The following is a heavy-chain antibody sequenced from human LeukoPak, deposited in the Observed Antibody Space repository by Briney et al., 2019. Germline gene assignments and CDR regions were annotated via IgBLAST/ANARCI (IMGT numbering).Heavy chain of an antibody. CDR1: GFTFSGSA. D-gene: IGHD1-7*01. Sequence: GGSLRLSCAASGFTFSGSAMHWVRQASGKGLEWVGRIRSKANSYATAYAASGKGRFTISRDDSKNTAYLQMNSLKTEDTAVYYCTKGWELPNWFDPWGQGTLASVSS. CDR2: IRSKANSYAT. J-gene: IGHJ5*02. V-gene: IGHV3-73*01. CDR3: TKGWELPNWFDP.